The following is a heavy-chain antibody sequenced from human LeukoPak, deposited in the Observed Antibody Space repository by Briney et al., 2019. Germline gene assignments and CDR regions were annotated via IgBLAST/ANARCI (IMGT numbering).Heavy chain of an antibody. V-gene: IGHV4-59*01. CDR3: ARVTLVPSMDV. D-gene: IGHD6-13*01. J-gene: IGHJ3*01. CDR2: IYYSGST. Sequence: SETLSLTCTVSGGSISSYYWSWIRQPPGKGLEWIGYIYYSGSTNYNPSLKSRVTISVDTSKNQFSLKLSSVTAADTAVYYCARVTLVPSMDVWGQGTVVTVSS. CDR1: GGSISSYY.